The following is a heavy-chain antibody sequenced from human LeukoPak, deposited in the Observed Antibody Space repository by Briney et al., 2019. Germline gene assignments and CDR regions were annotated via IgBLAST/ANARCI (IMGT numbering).Heavy chain of an antibody. CDR2: INHSGST. CDR3: ARATIPRGLSPGRYFQH. J-gene: IGHJ1*01. CDR1: GGSISSYY. V-gene: IGHV4-34*01. D-gene: IGHD5-12*01. Sequence: SETLSLTCTVSGGSISSYYWSWIRQPPGKGLEWIGEINHSGSTNYNPSLKSRVTLSVDTSKNQFSLKLSSVTAADTAVYYCARATIPRGLSPGRYFQHWGQGTLVTVSS.